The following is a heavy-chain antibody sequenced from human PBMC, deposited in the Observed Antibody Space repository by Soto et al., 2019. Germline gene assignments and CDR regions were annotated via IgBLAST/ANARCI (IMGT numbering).Heavy chain of an antibody. D-gene: IGHD4-17*01. CDR3: ARNYGGNSQFFDL. Sequence: QVQLQESGPGLVKPSETLSLNCSVSGDAISRHYWSWIRQSPGKGLEWLGYFFHTGTALYNPSLRSRVTMSVDTSKNQVSLKLTFVIPADTAVYFCARNYGGNSQFFDLWGRGTLVTVSS. CDR2: FFHTGTA. V-gene: IGHV4-59*11. J-gene: IGHJ2*01. CDR1: GDAISRHY.